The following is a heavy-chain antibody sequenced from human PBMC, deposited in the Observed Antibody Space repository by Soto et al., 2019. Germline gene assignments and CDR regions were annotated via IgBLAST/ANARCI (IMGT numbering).Heavy chain of an antibody. V-gene: IGHV3-23*01. CDR2: ISSTGGST. Sequence: GGSLRLSCVASGFTFSTYALNWVRQAPGKGLEWVSAISSTGGSTYYADSVKGRFTISRDNSKNTLYLQMNSLRAEDTAIYYCAKFVATGTWGQVTLVTVAS. CDR3: AKFVATGT. J-gene: IGHJ5*02. D-gene: IGHD2-15*01. CDR1: GFTFSTYA.